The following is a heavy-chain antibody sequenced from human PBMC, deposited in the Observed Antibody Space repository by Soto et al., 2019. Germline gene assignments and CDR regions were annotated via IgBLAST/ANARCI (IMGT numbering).Heavy chain of an antibody. CDR1: GFSFNTHW. CDR3: AGDSPHDGRVAGDY. V-gene: IGHV3-74*01. CDR2: INGDGSSI. Sequence: EVQLVESGGGLVQPGGSLRLSCAASGFSFNTHWMHWVRQAPGKGLVWVARINGDGSSISYADSVKGRLTISRDNAKNTLYLQMNNLRVEDTAVYYCAGDSPHDGRVAGDYWGQGNLVTVSS. J-gene: IGHJ4*02. D-gene: IGHD4-17*01.